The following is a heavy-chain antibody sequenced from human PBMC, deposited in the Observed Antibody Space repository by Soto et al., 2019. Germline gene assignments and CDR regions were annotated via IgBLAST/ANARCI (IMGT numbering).Heavy chain of an antibody. D-gene: IGHD6-25*01. CDR2: FSLSRDT. CDR3: AREVKQRLGYYYIGLDV. V-gene: IGHV4-4*07. CDR1: GDSIRTFY. Sequence: TSETLSLTCAVSGDSIRTFYWNWFRQPAGGGLEWIGRFSLSRDTDYNPSLRSRLTMSFDTSKSQFSLSLTSVTAADTAVYYCAREVKQRLGYYYIGLDVWGQGTTVTVSS. J-gene: IGHJ6*02.